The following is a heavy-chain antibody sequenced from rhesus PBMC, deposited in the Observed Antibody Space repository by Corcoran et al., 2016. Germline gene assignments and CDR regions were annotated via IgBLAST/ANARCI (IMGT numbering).Heavy chain of an antibody. J-gene: IGHJ4*01. Sequence: QLQLQESGPGLVKPSETLSVTCAVSGGSISSSYWSWIRQAPGKGLEWIGYIYGSGSSTNDNPSLKSRVTLSVDTSKNQLSLKLSSVTTADTAVYYCARDLDTAGTVFDYWGQGVLVTVSS. V-gene: IGHV4-169*02. D-gene: IGHD5-30*01. CDR3: ARDLDTAGTVFDY. CDR2: IYGSGSST. CDR1: GGSISSSY.